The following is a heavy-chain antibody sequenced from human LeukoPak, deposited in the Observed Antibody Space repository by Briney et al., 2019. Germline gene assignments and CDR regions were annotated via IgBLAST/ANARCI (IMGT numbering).Heavy chain of an antibody. D-gene: IGHD2-2*01. CDR2: ISTTGST. CDR1: GGSISSYS. Sequence: SETLSLTCTVSGGSISSYSWSWIRQPAGKGLEWIGRISTTGSTNYNPSLKSRVTISVDTSENQFYLKVTSVTAADTAVYYCARDLCSSSNCHEGNWFDPWGQGTLVTVSS. V-gene: IGHV4-4*07. CDR3: ARDLCSSSNCHEGNWFDP. J-gene: IGHJ5*02.